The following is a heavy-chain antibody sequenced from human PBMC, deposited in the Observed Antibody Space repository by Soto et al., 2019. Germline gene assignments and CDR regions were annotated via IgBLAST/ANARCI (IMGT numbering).Heavy chain of an antibody. J-gene: IGHJ6*03. CDR3: AKDDYHGIAAAGNLQVYYMDV. CDR1: GFTFDDYA. Sequence: GGSLRLSCAASGFTFDDYAMHWVRQAPGKGLEWVSGISWNSGSIGYADSVKGRFTISRDNAKNSLYLQMNSLRAEDTALYYCAKDDYHGIAAAGNLQVYYMDVWGKGTTVTVSS. D-gene: IGHD6-13*01. V-gene: IGHV3-9*01. CDR2: ISWNSGSI.